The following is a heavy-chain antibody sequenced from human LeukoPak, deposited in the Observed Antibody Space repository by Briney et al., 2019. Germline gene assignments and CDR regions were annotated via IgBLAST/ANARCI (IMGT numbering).Heavy chain of an antibody. CDR3: AKELSNTYDYYYGMDV. D-gene: IGHD2-2*01. Sequence: GGSLRLSCAASGFTFSSYSMSWVRQAPGKGLEWVSYISSDSSTIKYADSVKGRFTISRDNAKNSLYLQMNSLRAEDTAVYYCAKELSNTYDYYYGMDVWGQGTTVTVSS. J-gene: IGHJ6*02. CDR1: GFTFSSYS. V-gene: IGHV3-48*01. CDR2: ISSDSSTI.